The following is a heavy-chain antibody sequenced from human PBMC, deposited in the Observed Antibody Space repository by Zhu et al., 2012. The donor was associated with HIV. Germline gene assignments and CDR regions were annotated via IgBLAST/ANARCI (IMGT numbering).Heavy chain of an antibody. CDR1: GGSLSSGNYY. Sequence: QVQLQESGPGLLKPSQTLSLTCTVSGGSLSSGNYYWSWIRQPPGQGLEWIGYIYYNGKTYYNSSLKSRLTMSVDTSKNHFSLSLIPVTAADTAVYYCAGPVFSRTSSAYYYFDYVGPGNPGHRLL. CDR2: IYYNGKT. J-gene: IGHJ4*02. CDR3: AGPVFSRTSSAYYYFDY. V-gene: IGHV4-30-4*08. D-gene: IGHD3-22*01.